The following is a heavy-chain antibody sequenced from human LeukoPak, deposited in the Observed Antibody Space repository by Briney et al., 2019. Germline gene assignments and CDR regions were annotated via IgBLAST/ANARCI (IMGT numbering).Heavy chain of an antibody. CDR2: ISWNSGSI. V-gene: IGHV3-9*01. D-gene: IGHD3-10*01. Sequence: PGGSLRLSCAASGFTFDDYAMHWVRQAPGKGLEWVSGISWNSGSIGYADSVKGRFTISRDNAKNSLYLQMNSLRAEDTALYYCAKGIGTMVRGLFQHWGQGTLVTVSS. J-gene: IGHJ1*01. CDR1: GFTFDDYA. CDR3: AKGIGTMVRGLFQH.